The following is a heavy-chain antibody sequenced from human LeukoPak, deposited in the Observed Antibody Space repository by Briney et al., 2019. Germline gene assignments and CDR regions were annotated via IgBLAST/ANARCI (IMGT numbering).Heavy chain of an antibody. D-gene: IGHD2-21*02. J-gene: IGHJ4*02. CDR1: GFTFSSYS. V-gene: IGHV3-21*01. CDR3: ARPRGGDYAFDY. CDR2: ISSSSSYI. Sequence: GGSLRLSCAASGFTFSSYSMNWVRQAPGKGLEWVSSISSSSSYIYYADPVKGRFTISRDNAKNSLYLQMNSLRAEDTAVYYCARPRGGDYAFDYWGQGTLVTVSS.